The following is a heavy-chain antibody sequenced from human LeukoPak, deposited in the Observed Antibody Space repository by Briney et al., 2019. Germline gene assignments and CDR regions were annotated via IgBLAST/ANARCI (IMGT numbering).Heavy chain of an antibody. Sequence: GGSLRLSCVASGFTFTDHSMHWVRQAPGKGLEWVAVISYDGSNKYYADSVKGRFTISRDNSKNTLYLQMNSLRAEDTAVYYCAKGGYGPDAFDIWGQGTMVTVSS. D-gene: IGHD3-22*01. CDR3: AKGGYGPDAFDI. J-gene: IGHJ3*02. CDR1: GFTFTDHS. CDR2: ISYDGSNK. V-gene: IGHV3-30*18.